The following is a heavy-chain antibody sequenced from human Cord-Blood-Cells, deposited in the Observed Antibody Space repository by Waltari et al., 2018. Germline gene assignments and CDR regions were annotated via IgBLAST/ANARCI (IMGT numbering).Heavy chain of an antibody. CDR1: GFTFSSYG. V-gene: IGHV3-30*18. CDR3: AKDYYDFWSGYAFDI. J-gene: IGHJ3*02. CDR2: ISYDGSNK. Sequence: QVQLVESGGGVVQPGRSLRLSCAASGFTFSSYGMHWVCQAPGKGLEWVAVISYDGSNKYYADSVKGRFTISRDNSKNTLYLQMNSLRAEDTAVYYCAKDYYDFWSGYAFDIWGQGTMVTVSS. D-gene: IGHD3-3*01.